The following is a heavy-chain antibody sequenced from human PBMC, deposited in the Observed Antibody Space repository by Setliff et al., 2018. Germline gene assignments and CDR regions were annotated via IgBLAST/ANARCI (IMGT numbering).Heavy chain of an antibody. CDR2: INQDGSGK. D-gene: IGHD6-6*01. CDR1: GFIFSSYW. J-gene: IGHJ4*02. Sequence: GESLKISCAASGFIFSSYWMNWVRQAPGKGLEWVATINQDGSGKYYVDSVKGRFTISRDNAKNSLYLQMNSPRAEDTAVYYCATYKRSSSFEYWGQGSLVTVSS. CDR3: ATYKRSSSFEY. V-gene: IGHV3-7*03.